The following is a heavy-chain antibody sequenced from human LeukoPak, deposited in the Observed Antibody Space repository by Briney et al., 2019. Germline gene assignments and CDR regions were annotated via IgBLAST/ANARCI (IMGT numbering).Heavy chain of an antibody. D-gene: IGHD3-3*01. V-gene: IGHV4-59*08. J-gene: IGHJ3*01. CDR3: ARHDPYYDFF. Sequence: SETLSLTCTVSGGSISSYYWSWIRQPPGKGLEWIGYIYYSGSTNYNPSLKSRVTISVDTSKNQSSLKLSSVTAADTAVYYCARHDPYYDFFWGQGTMVTVSS. CDR1: GGSISSYY. CDR2: IYYSGST.